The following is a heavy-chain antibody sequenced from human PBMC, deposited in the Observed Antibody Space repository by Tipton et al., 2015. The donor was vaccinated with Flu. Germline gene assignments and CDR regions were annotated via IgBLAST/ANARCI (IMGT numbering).Heavy chain of an antibody. Sequence: LSCTVSGGSISSYYWSWIRQPPGKGLEWIGYIYYSGSTNYNPSLKSRVTISVDTSKNQFSLKLSSVTAADTAVYYCARYGTYDGSRYFQHWGQGTLVTVSS. CDR3: ARYGTYDGSRYFQH. V-gene: IGHV4-59*01. D-gene: IGHD1-26*01. CDR1: GGSISSYY. CDR2: IYYSGST. J-gene: IGHJ1*01.